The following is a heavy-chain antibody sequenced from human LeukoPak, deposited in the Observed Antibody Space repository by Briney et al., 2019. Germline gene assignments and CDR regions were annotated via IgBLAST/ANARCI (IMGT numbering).Heavy chain of an antibody. Sequence: PSETLSLTCAVYGGSFSGYYWSWIRQPPGKGLEWIGEINHSGSTNYNPFLKSRVTISVDTSKNQFSLKLGSVTAADTAVYYCAKGVGYCSGGSCQQFDYWGQGTLVTVSS. J-gene: IGHJ4*02. D-gene: IGHD2-15*01. CDR2: INHSGST. CDR3: AKGVGYCSGGSCQQFDY. V-gene: IGHV4-34*01. CDR1: GGSFSGYY.